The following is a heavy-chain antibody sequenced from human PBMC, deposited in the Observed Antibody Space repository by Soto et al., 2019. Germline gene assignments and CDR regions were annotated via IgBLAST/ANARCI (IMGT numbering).Heavy chain of an antibody. CDR3: AKDRDFLGITVTYFDY. J-gene: IGHJ4*02. V-gene: IGHV3-23*01. CDR1: AFTFNSYA. CDR2: ISGSGGST. D-gene: IGHD4-17*01. Sequence: PGGSLRLSCAASAFTFNSYAMSWVGQAPGKGLEWVSAISGSGGSTYYADSVKGRFTISRDNSKNTLYLQMNSLRAEDTAVYYCAKDRDFLGITVTYFDYWGQGTLVTAPQ.